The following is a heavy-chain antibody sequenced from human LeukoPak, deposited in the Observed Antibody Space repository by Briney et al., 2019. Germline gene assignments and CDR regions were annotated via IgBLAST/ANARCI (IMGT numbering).Heavy chain of an antibody. D-gene: IGHD1-26*01. CDR3: TREDRPYCPFAY. CDR1: GGSIDITNY. CDR2: IAHDGTT. Sequence: TSETLSLTCGVSGGSIDITNYWSWVRQAPGKGLEWIGEIAHDGTTNYNPSLRSRVAMSFDRANNQFSLSLTSVTAADTAVYYRTREDRPYCPFAYWGQGVLVTVSS. J-gene: IGHJ4*02. V-gene: IGHV4-4*02.